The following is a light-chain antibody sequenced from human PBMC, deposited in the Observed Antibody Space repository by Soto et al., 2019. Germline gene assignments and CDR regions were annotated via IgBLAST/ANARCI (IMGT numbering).Light chain of an antibody. CDR3: QHLNSYPLT. CDR1: QGISSH. CDR2: AAS. Sequence: DIQMTQSPSSLSASVGDRVTITCRASQGISSHLAWFQQKVGKAPKLLIYAASTLQSGVPSRFSVSGSGTEFTLTISSLQPEDVATYYCQHLNSYPLTFGGGTKVEI. J-gene: IGKJ4*01. V-gene: IGKV1-9*01.